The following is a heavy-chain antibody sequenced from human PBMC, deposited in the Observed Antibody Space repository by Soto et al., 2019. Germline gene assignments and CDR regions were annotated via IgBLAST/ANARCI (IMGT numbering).Heavy chain of an antibody. V-gene: IGHV3-23*01. D-gene: IGHD5-18*01. CDR1: GFTFSSYA. Sequence: EVQLLESGGGSVQPGGSRRLSCAASGFTFSSYAMSWVRQAPGKGLEWVSGISGSGGSTYYVDSVKGRFTISRDNSKNTLDLQMNSLRAEDTAVYYCAKDFGYNYGYDAFDIWGQGTMVTVSS. CDR3: AKDFGYNYGYDAFDI. CDR2: ISGSGGST. J-gene: IGHJ3*02.